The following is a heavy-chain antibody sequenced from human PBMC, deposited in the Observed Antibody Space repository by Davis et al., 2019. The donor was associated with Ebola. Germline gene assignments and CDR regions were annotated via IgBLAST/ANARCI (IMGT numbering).Heavy chain of an antibody. CDR2: IYPGDSDT. J-gene: IGHJ5*01. Sequence: GESLKTPCKGSGYSFSNYWIGWVRQMPGRGLEWRGIIYPGDSDTIYSPSFQGQVTISADKSISTAYLQWSSLKASDTAMYYCARQGYCNSTSCNNWFDSWGQGTLVTVSS. CDR1: GYSFSNYW. D-gene: IGHD2-2*01. V-gene: IGHV5-51*01. CDR3: ARQGYCNSTSCNNWFDS.